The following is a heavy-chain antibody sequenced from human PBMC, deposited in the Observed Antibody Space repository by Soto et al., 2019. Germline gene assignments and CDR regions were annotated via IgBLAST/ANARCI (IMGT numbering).Heavy chain of an antibody. J-gene: IGHJ4*02. CDR3: ARGGMVRGGLSY. D-gene: IGHD3-10*01. Sequence: VQLVESGGGVVQPGRSLRLSCAASGFTFSSYGMHWVRQAPGKGLEWVAVIWYDGSNKYYADSVKGRFTISRDNSKNTLYLQMNSLRAEDTAVYYCARGGMVRGGLSYWGQGTLVTVSS. CDR1: GFTFSSYG. V-gene: IGHV3-33*01. CDR2: IWYDGSNK.